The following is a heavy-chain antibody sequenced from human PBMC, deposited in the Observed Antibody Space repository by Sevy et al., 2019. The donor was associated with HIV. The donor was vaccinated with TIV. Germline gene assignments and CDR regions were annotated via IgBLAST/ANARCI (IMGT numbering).Heavy chain of an antibody. D-gene: IGHD3-10*01. Sequence: ASVKVSCKASGFTFTSSAVQWVRQARGQRLEWIGWIVVGSGNTNYAQKFQERVTITRDMSTSTAYIELSSLRSEDTAVYYCAAPGGVVLFGANLGSYYGMDVWGQGTTVTVSS. CDR1: GFTFTSSA. V-gene: IGHV1-58*01. J-gene: IGHJ6*02. CDR2: IVVGSGNT. CDR3: AAPGGVVLFGANLGSYYGMDV.